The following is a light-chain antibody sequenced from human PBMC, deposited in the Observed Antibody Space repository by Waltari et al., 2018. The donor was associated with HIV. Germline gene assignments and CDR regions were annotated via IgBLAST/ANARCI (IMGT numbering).Light chain of an antibody. J-gene: IGKJ4*01. V-gene: IGKV1-27*01. CDR3: QKYNSAPPT. CDR1: QGISNY. CDR2: AAS. Sequence: DIQTTQSPSSLSASAGDTDTITCRASQGISNYLAWYQQKPGKVPKLLIYAASTLQSGVPSRFSGSGSGTDFTLTISSLQPEDVATYYCQKYNSAPPTFGGGTKVEIK.